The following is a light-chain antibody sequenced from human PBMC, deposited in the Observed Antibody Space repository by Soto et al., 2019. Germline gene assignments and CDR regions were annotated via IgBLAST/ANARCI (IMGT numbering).Light chain of an antibody. CDR3: CSYAGSSTPFA. CDR2: EGS. CDR1: SSDVGSYNL. V-gene: IGLV2-23*01. J-gene: IGLJ1*01. Sequence: QSALTQPASVSGSPGQSITISCAGTSSDVGSYNLVSWYQQYPGKAPKLMIYEGSKRPSGISNRFSGSKSDNTASLTISGLQAEDEADYYCCSYAGSSTPFAFGTGTKVTVL.